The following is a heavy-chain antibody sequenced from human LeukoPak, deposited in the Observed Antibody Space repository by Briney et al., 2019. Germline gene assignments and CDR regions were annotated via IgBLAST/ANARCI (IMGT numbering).Heavy chain of an antibody. CDR1: GFTFSSYS. D-gene: IGHD6-13*01. J-gene: IGHJ4*02. Sequence: GGSLRLSCAASGFTFSSYSMNWVRQAPGKGLEWVSSISSSSSYIYYADSVKGRFTISRDNARNSLYLQMNSLRAEDTAVYYCARELSYSSSWYGPFDYWGQGTLVTVSS. CDR3: ARELSYSSSWYGPFDY. V-gene: IGHV3-21*01. CDR2: ISSSSSYI.